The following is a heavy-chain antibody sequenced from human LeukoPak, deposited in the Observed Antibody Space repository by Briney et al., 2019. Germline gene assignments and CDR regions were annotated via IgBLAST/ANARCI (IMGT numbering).Heavy chain of an antibody. V-gene: IGHV6-1*01. CDR1: GDSVSINSAA. Sequence: SQTLSLTFAISGDSVSINSAAWNWIRQSPSRGLEWLGRTYYRSKWYNDYAVSVKSRITINPDTSKNQFSLQLSSVTPEDTAVYYCARDGYCSGGSCYEYYFDYWGQGTLVTVSS. CDR3: ARDGYCSGGSCYEYYFDY. J-gene: IGHJ4*02. D-gene: IGHD2-15*01. CDR2: TYYRSKWYN.